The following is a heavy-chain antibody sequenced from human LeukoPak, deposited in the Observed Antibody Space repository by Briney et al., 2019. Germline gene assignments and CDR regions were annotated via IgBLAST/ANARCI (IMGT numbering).Heavy chain of an antibody. D-gene: IGHD6-19*01. J-gene: IGHJ5*02. CDR2: IYYSGST. CDR1: GVSISSFY. CDR3: GRHQYSSGGPWFDP. Sequence: SETLSLTCTVSGVSISSFYWSWLRQPPGKRLEGIGYIYYSGSTNYNPSLKSRVTISVDTSKNQFSLKLSSVTAADTAVYYCGRHQYSSGGPWFDPWGQGTLVTVSS. V-gene: IGHV4-59*08.